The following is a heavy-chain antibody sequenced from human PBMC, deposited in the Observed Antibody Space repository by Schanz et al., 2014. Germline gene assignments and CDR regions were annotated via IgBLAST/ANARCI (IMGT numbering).Heavy chain of an antibody. J-gene: IGHJ6*02. V-gene: IGHV3-33*06. CDR3: AKGMGYCSGGTCYDYYYYGLDV. D-gene: IGHD2-15*01. CDR2: IWYDGSNK. Sequence: QVQLVESGGGVVQPGRSLRLSCAASGFIFSSYGLHWVRQAPGKGLEWVAFIWYDGSNKYYADSVKGRFTISRDNSENTLYLQMNRLSADDTAVCYCAKGMGYCSGGTCYDYYYYGLDVWGQGTTVTVSS. CDR1: GFIFSSYG.